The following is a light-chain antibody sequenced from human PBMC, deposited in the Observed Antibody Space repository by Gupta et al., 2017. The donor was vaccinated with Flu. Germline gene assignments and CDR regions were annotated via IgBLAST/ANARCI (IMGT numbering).Light chain of an antibody. CDR3: ASYTGSYTFV. Sequence: QSALTQPPSVSGSPGQSVTIPCTGTSSDIGTYNRVSWYQQPPGTAPKLIIYEVTNRPSGVPDRFSASKSANTASLTISGLQGEDEADYYCASYTGSYTFVFGTGTKVTV. CDR2: EVT. J-gene: IGLJ1*01. CDR1: SSDIGTYNR. V-gene: IGLV2-18*02.